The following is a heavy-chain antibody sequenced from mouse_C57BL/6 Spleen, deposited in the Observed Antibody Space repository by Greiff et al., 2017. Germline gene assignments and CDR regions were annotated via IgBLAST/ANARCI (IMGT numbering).Heavy chain of an antibody. D-gene: IGHD2-4*01. CDR2: INYDGSST. CDR3: ARDLHYDYGGDYSAMDY. CDR1: GFTFSDYY. J-gene: IGHJ4*01. V-gene: IGHV5-16*01. Sequence: DVQLVESEGGLVQPGSSMKLSCTASGFTFSDYYMAWVRQVPEKGLEWVANINYDGSSTYYLDSLKSRFIISRDNAKNILYLQMSSLKSEDTATYYCARDLHYDYGGDYSAMDYWGQGTSVTVSS.